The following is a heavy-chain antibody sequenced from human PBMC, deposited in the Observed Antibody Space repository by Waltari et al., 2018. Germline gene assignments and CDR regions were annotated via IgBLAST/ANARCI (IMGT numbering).Heavy chain of an antibody. CDR1: GGTFSSYA. Sequence: QVQLVQSGAEVKKPGSSVKVSCKASGGTFSSYAISWVRQAPGQGLGWMGGIIPILGIANDAQKCQGRVTITADKATSTAYMELSSLRSEDTAVYYCARDSSGWSNFDYWGQGTLVTVSS. V-gene: IGHV1-69*10. CDR3: ARDSSGWSNFDY. D-gene: IGHD6-19*01. CDR2: IIPILGIA. J-gene: IGHJ4*02.